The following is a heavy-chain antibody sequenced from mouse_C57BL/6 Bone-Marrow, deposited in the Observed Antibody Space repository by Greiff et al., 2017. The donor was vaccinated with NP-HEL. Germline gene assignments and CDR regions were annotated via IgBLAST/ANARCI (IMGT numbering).Heavy chain of an antibody. J-gene: IGHJ1*03. CDR2: IYPGDGDT. D-gene: IGHD2-3*01. Sequence: VQLQESGPELVKPGASVKISCKASGYAFSSSWMNWVKQRPGKGLEWIGRIYPGDGDTNYNGKFTGKATLTADKSSSTAYMQLSSLTSEDSAVYFGASLAYDGYWYFDGWGTGTTVTVSS. CDR3: ASLAYDGYWYFDG. V-gene: IGHV1-82*01. CDR1: GYAFSSSW.